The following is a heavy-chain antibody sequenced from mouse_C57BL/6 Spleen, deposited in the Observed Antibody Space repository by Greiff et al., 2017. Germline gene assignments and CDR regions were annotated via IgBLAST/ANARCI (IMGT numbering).Heavy chain of an antibody. CDR2: ISSGSSTI. CDR1: GFTFSDYG. Sequence: EVQLVESGGGLVKPGGSLKLSCAASGFTFSDYGMHWVRQAPEKGLEWVAYISSGSSTIYYADTVKGRFTISRDNAKNTLFLQMTSLRSEDTAMYYCARRDYDDVFAYWGQGILVTVSA. D-gene: IGHD2-4*01. J-gene: IGHJ3*01. CDR3: ARRDYDDVFAY. V-gene: IGHV5-17*01.